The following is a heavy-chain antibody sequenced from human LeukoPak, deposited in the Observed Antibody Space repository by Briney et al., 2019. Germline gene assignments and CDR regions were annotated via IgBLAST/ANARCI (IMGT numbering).Heavy chain of an antibody. CDR2: INTDGSST. Sequence: GGSLRLSCAASGFTFSSYWMRWVRQAPGKGLVWVSRINTDGSSTSYADSVKGRFTISRDNAKNTLYLQMNSLRAEDTAVYYCARDYYGSYNWFDPWGQGTLVTVSS. V-gene: IGHV3-74*01. J-gene: IGHJ5*02. D-gene: IGHD3-10*01. CDR1: GFTFSSYW. CDR3: ARDYYGSYNWFDP.